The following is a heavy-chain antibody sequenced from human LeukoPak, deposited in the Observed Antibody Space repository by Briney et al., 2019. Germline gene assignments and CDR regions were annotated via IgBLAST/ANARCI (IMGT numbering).Heavy chain of an antibody. J-gene: IGHJ4*02. CDR3: ARAPGLRDDY. V-gene: IGHV1-2*02. Sequence: ASVKVSCKASGYTFTGYYIHWVRQAPGQGLEWMGWISPNNGDTNYAQKFQGRVTMTRDTSISTAYMELSGLTSGDTAVYYCARAPGLRDDYWGQGTQVTVSS. CDR1: GYTFTGYY. CDR2: ISPNNGDT. D-gene: IGHD3-10*01.